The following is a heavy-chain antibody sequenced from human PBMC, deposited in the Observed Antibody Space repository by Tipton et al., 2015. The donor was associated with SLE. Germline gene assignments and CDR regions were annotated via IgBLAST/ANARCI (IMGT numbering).Heavy chain of an antibody. J-gene: IGHJ4*02. V-gene: IGHV4-59*08. D-gene: IGHD3-22*01. Sequence: TLSLTCTVSGGSISSYYWSWIRQPPGKGLEWIGYIYYSGSTNYNPSLKSRVNMSIDTSRNEVFLRLSSVTAADTAVYYCARHDYDSNGYYQHYFDYWGQGTLVTVSS. CDR2: IYYSGST. CDR1: GGSISSYY. CDR3: ARHDYDSNGYYQHYFDY.